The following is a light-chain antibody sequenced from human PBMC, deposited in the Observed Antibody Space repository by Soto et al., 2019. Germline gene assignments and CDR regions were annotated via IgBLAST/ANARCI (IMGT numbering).Light chain of an antibody. CDR3: QSYDSSLSGYV. CDR2: GNS. Sequence: QSVLTQPPSVSGAPGQRVTISCIGSSSNIGAGYDVHWYQQLPGTAPKLLIYGNSNRPSGVPDRFSGSKSGTSASLAITGLQAEDESDYYCQSYDSSLSGYVFGTGTQLTVL. J-gene: IGLJ1*01. CDR1: SSNIGAGYD. V-gene: IGLV1-40*01.